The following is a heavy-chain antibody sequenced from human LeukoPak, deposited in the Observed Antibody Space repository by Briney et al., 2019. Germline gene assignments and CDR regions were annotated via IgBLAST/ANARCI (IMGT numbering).Heavy chain of an antibody. CDR1: GFAFSAYD. CDR2: IWFDGSNK. CDR3: AKEAYCGGDCYPGDFDY. D-gene: IGHD2-21*02. Sequence: GGSLRLSCAASGFAFSAYDLHWVRQAPGKGLEGVAAIWFDGSNKYYADSVKGRFTISRDNSKNTLYLQMNSLRAEDTAVYYCAKEAYCGGDCYPGDFDYWGQGTLVTVSS. J-gene: IGHJ4*02. V-gene: IGHV3-33*06.